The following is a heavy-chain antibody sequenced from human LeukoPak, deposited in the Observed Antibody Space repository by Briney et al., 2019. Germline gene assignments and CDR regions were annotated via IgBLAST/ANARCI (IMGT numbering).Heavy chain of an antibody. CDR3: AREPLRRHVVPYFDY. D-gene: IGHD2-21*01. CDR1: GFTFSDHY. J-gene: IGHJ4*02. CDR2: TRNKANSYTT. V-gene: IGHV3-72*01. Sequence: AGGSLRLSCAASGFTFSDHYMDWVRQAPGKGLEWVGRTRNKANSYTTEYAASVKGRFTISRDDSKNSLYLQMSSLKTEDTAVYYCAREPLRRHVVPYFDYWGQGTLVTVSS.